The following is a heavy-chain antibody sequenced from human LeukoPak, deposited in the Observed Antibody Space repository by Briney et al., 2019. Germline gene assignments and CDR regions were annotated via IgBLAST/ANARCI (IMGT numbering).Heavy chain of an antibody. J-gene: IGHJ5*02. V-gene: IGHV3-48*03. CDR3: AKESELLCGGCFDA. CDR2: ISSSGNTN. CDR1: GFTFSSYE. Sequence: GGSLRLSCAASGFTFSSYEMNWVRQAPGKGLEWVSYISSSGNTNFYADSVKGRFTISRDNAENSLYLQMYSLRAEDTAVYYCAKESELLCGGCFDAWGQGTLVTVSS. D-gene: IGHD2-2*01.